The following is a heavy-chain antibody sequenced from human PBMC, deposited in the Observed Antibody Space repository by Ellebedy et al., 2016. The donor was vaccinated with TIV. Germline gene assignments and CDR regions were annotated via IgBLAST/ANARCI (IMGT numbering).Heavy chain of an antibody. Sequence: SVKVSCXASGGTFSSYAISWVRQAPGQGLEWLGGIIPIFGTANYAQKFQGRVTITADKSTSTAYMELRSLRSDDTAVYYCARDRYCSGGSCYGWDYYYGMDVWGQGTTVTVSS. J-gene: IGHJ6*02. D-gene: IGHD2-15*01. CDR2: IIPIFGTA. V-gene: IGHV1-69*06. CDR1: GGTFSSYA. CDR3: ARDRYCSGGSCYGWDYYYGMDV.